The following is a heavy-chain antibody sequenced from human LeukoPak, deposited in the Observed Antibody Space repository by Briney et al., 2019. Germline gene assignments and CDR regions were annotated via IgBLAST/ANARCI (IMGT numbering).Heavy chain of an antibody. J-gene: IGHJ4*02. CDR3: AREGYDFSVGY. V-gene: IGHV3-7*03. Sequence: GGSLRLSCVASGFTFSSSWMSWVRQAPGKGLEWVANIKQDGSEKSHVESVRGRFTISRDNAKNSLYLQLNSLRAEDTAVYYCAREGYDFSVGYWGQGTLVTVSS. CDR1: GFTFSSSW. D-gene: IGHD3-3*01. CDR2: IKQDGSEK.